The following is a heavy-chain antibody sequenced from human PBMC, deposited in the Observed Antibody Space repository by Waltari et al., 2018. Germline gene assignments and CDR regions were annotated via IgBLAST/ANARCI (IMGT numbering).Heavy chain of an antibody. D-gene: IGHD1-20*01. Sequence: EVQLLESGGDLVQPGGSLRLSCAAFGITFRNYAINWVRLAPGTGLGWVSAITVGDDTYYADSVKGRFTISRDTSKDTVHLQMNGLRAEDTAVYYCATPFYNWDDPLHSWGQGTLVTVSS. CDR1: GITFRNYA. CDR2: ITVGDDT. V-gene: IGHV3-23*01. CDR3: ATPFYNWDDPLHS. J-gene: IGHJ4*02.